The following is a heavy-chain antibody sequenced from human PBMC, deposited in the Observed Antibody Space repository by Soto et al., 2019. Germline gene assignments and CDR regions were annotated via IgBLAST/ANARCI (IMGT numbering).Heavy chain of an antibody. J-gene: IGHJ4*02. CDR3: IRGVDNSFEY. CDR1: GESVCRYRAA. D-gene: IGHD1-20*01. V-gene: IGHV6-1*01. Sequence: HTLPLTCDICGESVCRYRAAWNRVRQYPSRGLEWLGRTYYRSKWKNDNAVSVNSRITINPDPSKNQLALQLNSGTPEDTPVYYGIRGVDNSFEYWGQGTLVTVFS. CDR2: TYYRSKWKN.